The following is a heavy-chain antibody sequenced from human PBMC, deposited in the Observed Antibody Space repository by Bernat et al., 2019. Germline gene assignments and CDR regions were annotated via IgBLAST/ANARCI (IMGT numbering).Heavy chain of an antibody. CDR2: ITGGGTST. J-gene: IGHJ2*01. CDR1: GFTFRDYY. Sequence: VQLVESGGGLVKPGGSLRLSCAASGFTFRDYYMSWIRQAPGKGLEWVSYITGGGTSTNYADSVKGRFTISRDNAKSSLYLQMNSLRVEDTAIYYCARDYHWYFDLWGRGTLVTVSS. V-gene: IGHV3-11*05. CDR3: ARDYHWYFDL.